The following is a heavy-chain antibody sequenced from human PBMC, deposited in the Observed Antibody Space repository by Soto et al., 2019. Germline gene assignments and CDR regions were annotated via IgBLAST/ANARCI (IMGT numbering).Heavy chain of an antibody. CDR2: IHHSGST. V-gene: IGHV4-4*02. D-gene: IGHD1-26*01. J-gene: IGHJ4*02. CDR1: GASISSTSSGDW. CDR3: AKMVGATLVDY. Sequence: QVQLQESGPGLVKPSGTLSLTCTVSGASISSTSSGDWWSWVRQPPGKGLEWIGEIHHSGSTNYTPSLKSRVTMSVDKSKNQFYLRLSSVTAADTAVFYCAKMVGATLVDYWGQGTLVTVSS.